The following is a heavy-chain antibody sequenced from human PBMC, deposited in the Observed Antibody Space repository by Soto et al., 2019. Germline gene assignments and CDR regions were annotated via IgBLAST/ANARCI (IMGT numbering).Heavy chain of an antibody. CDR1: GFTFSSYA. CDR3: ARDDAPSANCNAPVYYYYGLDV. V-gene: IGHV3-30-3*01. J-gene: IGHJ6*02. CDR2: ISNDGDHK. Sequence: QVQLVESGGGVVQPGRSLRLSCAASGFTFSSYAMHWVRQAPGKGLEWVAVISNDGDHKYYADSVKGRFTISRDNSDNALYLQMISLRPEDPAVYYCARDDAPSANCNAPVYYYYGLDVWGQGTTVTVSS. D-gene: IGHD1-1*01.